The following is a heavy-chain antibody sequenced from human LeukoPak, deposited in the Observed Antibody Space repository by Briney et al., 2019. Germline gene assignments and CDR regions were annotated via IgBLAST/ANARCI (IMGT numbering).Heavy chain of an antibody. J-gene: IGHJ4*02. CDR1: GFTFSSYS. CDR3: AKDFTGYSDI. Sequence: GGSLRLSCAAYGFTFSSYSMNWVRQAPGKGLEWVSSISSSSSYIYYADSVKGRFTISRDNAKNSLYLQMNSLRAEDTAVYYCAKDFTGYSDIWGQGTLVTVSS. V-gene: IGHV3-21*01. CDR2: ISSSSSYI. D-gene: IGHD5-12*01.